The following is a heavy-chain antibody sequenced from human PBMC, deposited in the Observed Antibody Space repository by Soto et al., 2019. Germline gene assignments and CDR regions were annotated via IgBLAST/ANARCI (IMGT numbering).Heavy chain of an antibody. CDR2: INHSGST. J-gene: IGHJ4*02. CDR1: GGSFSGYY. Sequence: PSETLSLTCAVYGGSFSGYYWSWIRQPPGKGLEWIGEINHSGSTNYNPSLKSRVTISVDTSKNQFSLKLSSVTAADTAVYYCARGQQQLVQGVYFDYWGQGTLVTVSS. CDR3: ARGQQQLVQGVYFDY. V-gene: IGHV4-34*01. D-gene: IGHD6-13*01.